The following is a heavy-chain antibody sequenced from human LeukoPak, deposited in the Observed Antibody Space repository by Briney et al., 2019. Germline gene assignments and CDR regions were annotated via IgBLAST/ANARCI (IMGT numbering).Heavy chain of an antibody. J-gene: IGHJ4*02. CDR2: INTDGTTT. Sequence: PGGSLRLSCAASGFTFSSYWMHWVRQAPGKGLVWVSGINTDGTTTSYADSVKGRFTISRDNAKNTLYLQTNSLRADDTAMYYCATSRSFDYWGQGALVTVSS. D-gene: IGHD3-16*01. CDR3: ATSRSFDY. V-gene: IGHV3-74*01. CDR1: GFTFSSYW.